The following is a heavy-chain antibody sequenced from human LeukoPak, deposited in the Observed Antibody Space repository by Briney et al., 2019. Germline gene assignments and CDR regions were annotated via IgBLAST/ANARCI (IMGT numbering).Heavy chain of an antibody. Sequence: GGSLRLSCAASGFTFGTYWMHWVRHAPGKGLVWVSRINSDGSSTSYADSVKGRFTISRDNAKNTLYLQMNSLRAEDTAVYYCAKDPMVRGLTYGYWGQGTLVTVSS. D-gene: IGHD3-10*01. CDR1: GFTFGTYW. CDR2: INSDGSST. CDR3: AKDPMVRGLTYGY. V-gene: IGHV3-74*01. J-gene: IGHJ4*02.